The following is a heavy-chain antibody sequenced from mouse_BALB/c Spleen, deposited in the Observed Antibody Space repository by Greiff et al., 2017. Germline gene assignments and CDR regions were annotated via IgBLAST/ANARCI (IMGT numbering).Heavy chain of an antibody. Sequence: VQLQQSGAELVRSGASVKLSCTASGFNIKDYYMHWVKQRPEQGLEWIGWIDPENGDTEYAPKFQGKATMTADTSSNTAYLQLSSLTSEDTAVYYCNAPYRYDVGFAYWGQGTLVTVSA. V-gene: IGHV14-4*02. D-gene: IGHD2-14*01. CDR2: IDPENGDT. J-gene: IGHJ3*01. CDR3: NAPYRYDVGFAY. CDR1: GFNIKDYY.